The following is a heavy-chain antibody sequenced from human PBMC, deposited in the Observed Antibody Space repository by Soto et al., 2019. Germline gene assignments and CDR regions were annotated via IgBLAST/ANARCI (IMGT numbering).Heavy chain of an antibody. CDR1: GGSISSYY. V-gene: IGHV4-59*01. CDR2: IYYSGST. J-gene: IGHJ4*02. CDR3: ARGTVTRQFDY. D-gene: IGHD4-4*01. Sequence: PSETLSLTCTVSGGSISSYYWSWIRQPPGKGLEWIGYIYYSGSTNYNPSLKSRVTISVDTSKNQFSLKLSSVTAADTAVYYCARGTVTRQFDYWGQGTLVTVSS.